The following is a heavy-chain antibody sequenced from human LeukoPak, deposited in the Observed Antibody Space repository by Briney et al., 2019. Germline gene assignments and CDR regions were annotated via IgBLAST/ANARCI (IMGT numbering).Heavy chain of an antibody. J-gene: IGHJ4*02. CDR3: ARDGYWDFDY. CDR2: IGHDGNNK. CDR1: GFTFSTYG. V-gene: IGHV3-30*02. Sequence: GGSLRLSCAASGFTFSTYGIHWVRQAPGKGLEWVTFIGHDGNNKYYADSVKGRFTISRDNSKNTLYLQMNSLRAEDTAVYYCARDGYWDFDYWGQGTLVTVSS. D-gene: IGHD2-2*03.